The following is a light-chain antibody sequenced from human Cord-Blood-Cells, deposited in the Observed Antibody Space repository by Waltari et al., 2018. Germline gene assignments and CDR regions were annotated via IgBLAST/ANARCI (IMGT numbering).Light chain of an antibody. J-gene: IGKJ4*01. Sequence: DIQMPQSPSSLSASVGDRVTIPCQASQDISNYLNWYQQKPAKAPKLLISDASNLETGVPSRFSGSGSRTDFTLPIRTLQPEDIATYYCHPYDHHPLTFGRRSKLQIK. CDR3: HPYDHHPLT. V-gene: IGKV1-33*01. CDR2: DAS. CDR1: QDISNY.